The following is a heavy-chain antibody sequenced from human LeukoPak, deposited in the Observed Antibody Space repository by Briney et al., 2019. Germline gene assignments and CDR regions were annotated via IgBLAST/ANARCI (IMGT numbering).Heavy chain of an antibody. V-gene: IGHV5-51*01. J-gene: IGHJ4*02. CDR1: VYTFTSYW. CDR3: ARRMAPSDWGLDY. Sequence: KVSCKSSVYTFTSYWIAGGRQMPGKGPECIWVIYPGDSDTRYNPSFHGHVTISADKSVSTAYLQWRSLKVSDSATYYCARRMAPSDWGLDYWGQGTLVTVSS. D-gene: IGHD3-16*01. CDR2: IYPGDSDT.